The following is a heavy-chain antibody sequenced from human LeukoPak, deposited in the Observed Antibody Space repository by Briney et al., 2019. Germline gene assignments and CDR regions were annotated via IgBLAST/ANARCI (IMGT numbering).Heavy chain of an antibody. CDR1: GFTFSSYA. J-gene: IGHJ6*03. D-gene: IGHD2-21*01. CDR3: AKKGYCGGDCYSYYYYYYMDV. Sequence: GGSLRLSCAASGFTFSSYAMSWVRQAPGKGLEWDSAISGSGGSTYYADSVKGRFTISRDNSKNTLYLQMNSLRAEDTAVYYCAKKGYCGGDCYSYYYYYYMDVWGKGTTVTVSS. CDR2: ISGSGGST. V-gene: IGHV3-23*01.